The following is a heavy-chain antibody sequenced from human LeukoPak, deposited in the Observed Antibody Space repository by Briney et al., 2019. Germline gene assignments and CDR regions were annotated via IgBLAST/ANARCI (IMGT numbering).Heavy chain of an antibody. CDR1: DDSISRYY. J-gene: IGHJ4*02. Sequence: SETLSLTCTVSDDSISRYYWSWIRQPAGKGLESIGRVYKSGSTDYNPSLNSRVSMSVYTSKKEIFLKLTSVTAADTAVYYCARAFGGSGLDYWGPGIQVTVSS. V-gene: IGHV4-4*07. CDR3: ARAFGGSGLDY. D-gene: IGHD3-10*01. CDR2: VYKSGST.